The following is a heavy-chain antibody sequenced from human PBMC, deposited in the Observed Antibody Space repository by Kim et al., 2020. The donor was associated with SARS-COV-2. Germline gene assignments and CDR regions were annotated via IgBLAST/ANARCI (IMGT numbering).Heavy chain of an antibody. D-gene: IGHD5-18*01. CDR1: GGTFSSYA. V-gene: IGHV1-69*13. J-gene: IGHJ6*04. CDR2: IIPIFGTA. CDR3: ARGGYSLRLYYYYGMDV. Sequence: SVKVSCKASGGTFSSYAISWVRQAPGQGLEWMGGIIPIFGTANYAQKFQGRVTITADESTSTAYMELSSLRSEDTAVYYCARGGYSLRLYYYYGMDVWGEGTTVTVSS.